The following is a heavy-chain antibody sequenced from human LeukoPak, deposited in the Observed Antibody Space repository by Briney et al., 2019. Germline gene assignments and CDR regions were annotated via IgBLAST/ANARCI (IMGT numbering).Heavy chain of an antibody. CDR1: GGTFSSYA. Sequence: SVKVSCKASGGTFSSYAISWVRQAPGQGLEWAGGIIPMSGTANYAQKFQGRVTITADESTSTAYMELSSLRSEDTAIYYCASPVKYYDTWSGYPPFDYWGQGTLVTVSS. D-gene: IGHD3-3*01. V-gene: IGHV1-69*13. CDR3: ASPVKYYDTWSGYPPFDY. CDR2: IIPMSGTA. J-gene: IGHJ4*02.